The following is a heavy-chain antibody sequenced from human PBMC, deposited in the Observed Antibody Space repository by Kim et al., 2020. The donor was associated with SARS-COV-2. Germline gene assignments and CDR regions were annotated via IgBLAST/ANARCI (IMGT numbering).Heavy chain of an antibody. V-gene: IGHV3-21*01. J-gene: IGHJ4*02. D-gene: IGHD6-13*01. Sequence: AESVKGRLPISRDNAKNSLYLQMTSLRAEDTAVYYCAGGVGSSWSNYFDYWGQGTLVTVSS. CDR3: AGGVGSSWSNYFDY.